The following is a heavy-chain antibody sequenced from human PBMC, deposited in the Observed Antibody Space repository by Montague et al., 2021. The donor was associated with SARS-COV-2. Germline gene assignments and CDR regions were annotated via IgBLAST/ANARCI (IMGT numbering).Heavy chain of an antibody. J-gene: IGHJ4*02. CDR2: ISDSGST. Sequence: SETLSLTCTVSGGSLNNYFWSWIRQPPAKGLEWVGNISDSGSTKYNPSLQIRVTISVDAARNQFSLKLLSVTAADTAFYYCARVDSSGPGEYWGQGILVSVTS. CDR3: ARVDSSGPGEY. D-gene: IGHD3-22*01. V-gene: IGHV4-59*08. CDR1: GGSLNNYF.